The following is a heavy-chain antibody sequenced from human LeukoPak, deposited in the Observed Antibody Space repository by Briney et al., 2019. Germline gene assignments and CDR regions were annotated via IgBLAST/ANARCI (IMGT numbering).Heavy chain of an antibody. CDR2: ITHSGFT. Sequence: SETLSLTCNVSGGSISRYYWSWIRQPPGQGQELIGYITHSGFTSYNPSLKGRVTISVDTSKNQFSLRLTSVTAADTAVYYCARNYADVGGFFSYYFQFWGMGALVTVSS. D-gene: IGHD2-15*01. CDR1: GGSISRYY. J-gene: IGHJ4*02. CDR3: ARNYADVGGFFSYYFQF. V-gene: IGHV4-59*08.